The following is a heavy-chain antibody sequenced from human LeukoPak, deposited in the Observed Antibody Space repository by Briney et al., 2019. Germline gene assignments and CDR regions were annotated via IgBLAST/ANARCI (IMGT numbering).Heavy chain of an antibody. CDR3: ARDLKYCSSTTCSDSFDI. CDR2: IRNKANSYTT. J-gene: IGHJ3*02. Sequence: GRSLRLSCAASGFTFSDQYMDWVRQAPGKGLEWVARIRNKANSYTTEYAASVKGRFTISRDDSKNSLYLQMHSLKTEDTAVYYCARDLKYCSSTTCSDSFDIWGQGTMVTVSS. V-gene: IGHV3-72*01. D-gene: IGHD2-2*01. CDR1: GFTFSDQY.